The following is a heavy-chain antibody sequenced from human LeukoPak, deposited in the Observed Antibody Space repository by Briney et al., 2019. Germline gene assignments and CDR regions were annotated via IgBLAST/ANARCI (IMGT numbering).Heavy chain of an antibody. CDR2: IRYDGSNK. CDR3: AKGGYCSTTSCYTWGWYFDL. Sequence: PGGSLRLSCAASGFTFSNYGMHWVRQAPGKGLEWVAFIRYDGSNKYYADSVKGRFTISRDNSKNTLYLQMNSLRAEDTAVYYCAKGGYCSTTSCYTWGWYFDLWGRGTLVTVSS. CDR1: GFTFSNYG. J-gene: IGHJ2*01. V-gene: IGHV3-30*02. D-gene: IGHD2-2*02.